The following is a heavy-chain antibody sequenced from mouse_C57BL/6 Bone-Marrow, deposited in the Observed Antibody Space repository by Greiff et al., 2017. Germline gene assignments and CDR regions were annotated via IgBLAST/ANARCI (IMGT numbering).Heavy chain of an antibody. Sequence: VHVKQSGAELVRPGASVKLSCTASGFNIKDAYMHWVKQRPEQGLEWIGWIDPENGDTEYASKFQGKATITVDTSSNTAYLQLSSLTSEDTAVYYWTRIAYWGQGTLVTVSA. CDR3: TRIAY. V-gene: IGHV14-4*01. CDR2: IDPENGDT. J-gene: IGHJ3*01. CDR1: GFNIKDAY.